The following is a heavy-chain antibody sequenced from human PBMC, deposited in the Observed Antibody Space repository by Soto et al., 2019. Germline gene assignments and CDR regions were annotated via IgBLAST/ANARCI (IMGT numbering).Heavy chain of an antibody. D-gene: IGHD4-17*01. CDR2: INHSGST. CDR1: GGSFSGYY. V-gene: IGHV4-34*01. Sequence: SETLSLTCAVYGGSFSGYYWSWIRQPPGKGLEWIGEINHSGSTNYNPSLKSRVTISVDTSKNQFSLKLSSVTAADTAVYYCARQGYGDYHEFDYWGQGTLVTVSS. CDR3: ARQGYGDYHEFDY. J-gene: IGHJ4*02.